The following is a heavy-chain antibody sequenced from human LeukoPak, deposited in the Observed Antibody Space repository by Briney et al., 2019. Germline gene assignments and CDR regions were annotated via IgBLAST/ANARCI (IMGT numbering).Heavy chain of an antibody. J-gene: IGHJ3*02. CDR3: ARPVGTVAVQYDAFDI. CDR2: IYPGDSDT. CDR1: GYSFTSYW. V-gene: IGHV5-51*01. D-gene: IGHD6-19*01. Sequence: GESLKISCKGSGYSFTSYWIGWVRQMPGKGLEWMGIIYPGDSDTRYSPSFQGQVTISADKSISTAYLQWSSLKASDTAMYYCARPVGTVAVQYDAFDIWGQGTMVTVSS.